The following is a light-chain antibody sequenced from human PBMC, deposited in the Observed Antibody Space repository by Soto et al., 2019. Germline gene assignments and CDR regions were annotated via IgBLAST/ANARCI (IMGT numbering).Light chain of an antibody. Sequence: IQMTQSPSSLSASVGDRVTITGRASQSISSYLNWYQQKPGRAPKLLIYAASSLQSGVPSRFSGSGSGTDFTLTISSLQPEDFATYYCQQSYSTPITFGQGTRLEIK. CDR2: AAS. V-gene: IGKV1-39*01. CDR1: QSISSY. J-gene: IGKJ5*01. CDR3: QQSYSTPIT.